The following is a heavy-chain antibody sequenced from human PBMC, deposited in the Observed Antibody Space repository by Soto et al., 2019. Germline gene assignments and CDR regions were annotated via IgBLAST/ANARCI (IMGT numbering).Heavy chain of an antibody. CDR2: AYYKSKGDN. CDR1: GDSVSSNSAA. D-gene: IGHD1-1*01. V-gene: IGHV6-1*01. J-gene: IGHJ6*03. Sequence: SQTLSLTCAISGDSVSSNSAAWNWIRQSPSRGLEWLGRAYYKSKGDNDYAVSVKSRMTINPDTSKTHLSLQLKSVTPDDTAVYFCTRARVDWNHSPPYYYMVVWGKGTKVTVAS. CDR3: TRARVDWNHSPPYYYMVV.